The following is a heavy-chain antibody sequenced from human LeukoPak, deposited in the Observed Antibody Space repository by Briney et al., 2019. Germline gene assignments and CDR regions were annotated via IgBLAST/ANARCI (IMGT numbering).Heavy chain of an antibody. CDR1: KFTFNNYA. CDR2: ISGSGDNM. V-gene: IGHV3-23*01. D-gene: IGHD1-26*01. CDR3: ARDGYSGSYYRLYYFFMDV. Sequence: GGSLRLSCLASKFTFNNYAMTWVRQAPGKGLEWVSSISGSGDNMDDADSVKGRFTISRDNSENTLYLQMNSLRGEDTAVYYCARDGYSGSYYRLYYFFMDVWGKGTTVTVSS. J-gene: IGHJ6*03.